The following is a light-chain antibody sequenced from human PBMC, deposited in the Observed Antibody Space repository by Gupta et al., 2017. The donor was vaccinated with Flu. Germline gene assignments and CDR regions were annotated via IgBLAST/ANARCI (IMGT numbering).Light chain of an antibody. CDR1: NSDIGSYNY. V-gene: IGLV2-14*01. Sequence: TISCTGTNSDIGSYNYVSWYQQHPGKAPNLLIYEVSNRPSGVSIHFSGSKSGNTASLTISGLQAEDEADYFCSSYSKSGTRAVVFGGGTSLTVV. J-gene: IGLJ2*01. CDR2: EVS. CDR3: SSYSKSGTRAVV.